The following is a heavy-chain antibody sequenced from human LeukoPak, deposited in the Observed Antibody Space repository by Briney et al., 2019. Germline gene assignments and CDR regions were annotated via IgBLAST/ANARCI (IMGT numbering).Heavy chain of an antibody. V-gene: IGHV3-23*01. J-gene: IGHJ4*02. D-gene: IGHD3-10*01. CDR1: GFAFSTSA. Sequence: GGSLRLSCAASGFAFSTSAMSWVRQAPGKGLEWVSAISGSGGSSFYADSVKGRFTISRDNSKNTLYLQMNSLRAEDTAVYYCVRHRGWFHFDLWGQGTLVTVSS. CDR3: VRHRGWFHFDL. CDR2: ISGSGGSS.